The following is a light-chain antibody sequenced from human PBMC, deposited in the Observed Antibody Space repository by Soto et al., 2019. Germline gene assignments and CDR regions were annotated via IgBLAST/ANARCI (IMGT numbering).Light chain of an antibody. CDR2: DVS. CDR3: SSYTSDSTYV. J-gene: IGLJ1*01. CDR1: SSDVGGYNY. V-gene: IGLV2-14*03. Sequence: QSAXTQPASVSGSPGQSITISCTGTSSDVGGYNYVSWYQQHPGTAPKLMIHDVSNRPSGVSYRFSGSKSGNTASLTISGLQAVYDADYYCSSYTSDSTYVFGIG.